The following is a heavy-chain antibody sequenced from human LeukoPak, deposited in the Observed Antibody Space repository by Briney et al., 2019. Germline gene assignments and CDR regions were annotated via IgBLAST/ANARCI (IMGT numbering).Heavy chain of an antibody. D-gene: IGHD1-26*01. CDR1: GYTFNSYG. Sequence: SVKVSCKTSGYTFNSYGISWVRQAPGQGLEWMGGIIPIFGTANYAQKFQGRVTITADESTSTAYMELSGLRSEDTAVYYCAWELRPDYYFDYWGQGTLVTVSS. CDR3: AWELRPDYYFDY. V-gene: IGHV1-69*13. J-gene: IGHJ4*02. CDR2: IIPIFGTA.